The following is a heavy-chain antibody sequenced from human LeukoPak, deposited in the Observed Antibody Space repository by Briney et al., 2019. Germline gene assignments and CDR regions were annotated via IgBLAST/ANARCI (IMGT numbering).Heavy chain of an antibody. CDR3: ARDPGCSGGSCPVARYYYGMDV. D-gene: IGHD2-15*01. CDR2: ISSSSSTI. V-gene: IGHV3-48*01. CDR1: GFTFSSYS. Sequence: GGSLRLSCAASGFTFSSYSMSWVRQAPGKGLEWVSYISSSSSTIYYADSVKGRFTISRDNAKNSLYLQMNSLRAEDTAVYYCARDPGCSGGSCPVARYYYGMDVWGQGTTVTVSS. J-gene: IGHJ6*02.